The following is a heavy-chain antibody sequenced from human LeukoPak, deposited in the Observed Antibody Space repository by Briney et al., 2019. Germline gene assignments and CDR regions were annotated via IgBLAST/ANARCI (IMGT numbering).Heavy chain of an antibody. CDR1: GFTVSSNY. CDR3: AKDRCSNGIGCLYYYMDV. D-gene: IGHD2-8*01. Sequence: GGSLRLSCAASGFTVSSNYMSWVRQAPGKGLECVSVIYSGGSTYYADSVKGGLTISRDNSKNTLYLQMNSLRAEDTAVYYCAKDRCSNGIGCLYYYMDVWGKGTTVTISS. J-gene: IGHJ6*03. CDR2: IYSGGST. V-gene: IGHV3-53*01.